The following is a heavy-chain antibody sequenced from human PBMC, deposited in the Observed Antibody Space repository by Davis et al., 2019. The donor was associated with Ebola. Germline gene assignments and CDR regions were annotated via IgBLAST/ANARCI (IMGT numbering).Heavy chain of an antibody. CDR3: ARDDGILEWLPSVYYYYGMDV. Sequence: GESLKISCAASGFTFSSYWMHWVRQAPGKGLVWVSRINSDGSSTSYADSVKGRFTISRDNAKNSLYLQMNSLRDEDTAVYYCARDDGILEWLPSVYYYYGMDVWGQGTTVTVSS. J-gene: IGHJ6*02. CDR2: INSDGSST. V-gene: IGHV3-74*01. D-gene: IGHD3-3*01. CDR1: GFTFSSYW.